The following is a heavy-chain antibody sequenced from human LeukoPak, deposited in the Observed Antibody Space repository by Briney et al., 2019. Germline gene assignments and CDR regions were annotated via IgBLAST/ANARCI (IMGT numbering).Heavy chain of an antibody. Sequence: SETLSLTCAVYGGSFSGYYWSWIRQPPGKGLEWIGEINHSGSTNYNPSLKSRVTISVDTSKNQFSLKLSSVTAADTAVYYCSGGDGGEIDYWGQGTLVTVSS. V-gene: IGHV4-34*03. J-gene: IGHJ4*02. CDR1: GGSFSGYY. D-gene: IGHD2-21*02. CDR2: INHSGST. CDR3: SGGDGGEIDY.